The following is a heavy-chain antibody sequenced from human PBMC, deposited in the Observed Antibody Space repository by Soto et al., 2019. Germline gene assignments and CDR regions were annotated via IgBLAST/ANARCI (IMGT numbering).Heavy chain of an antibody. D-gene: IGHD2-21*01. CDR3: AREGNGGLFYYYGMDV. V-gene: IGHV3-11*01. CDR1: GFTFSDYY. J-gene: IGHJ6*02. Sequence: PGGSLRLSCAASGFTFSDYYMSWIRQAPGKGLEWVSYISSSGSTIYYADSVKGRFTIPRDNAKNSLYLQMNSLRAEDTAVYYCAREGNGGLFYYYGMDVWGQGTTVTVSS. CDR2: ISSSGSTI.